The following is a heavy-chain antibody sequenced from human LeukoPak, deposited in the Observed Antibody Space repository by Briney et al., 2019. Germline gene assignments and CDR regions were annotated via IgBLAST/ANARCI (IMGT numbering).Heavy chain of an antibody. V-gene: IGHV4-59*01. CDR1: GGSINNYY. D-gene: IGHD1-26*01. Sequence: SETLSLTCTVSGGSINNYYWSWIRQPAGKGLEYIGDVYYTGTTNYNPSLKSRVTMSVDTSNNQFSLRLTSVTAADTALYYCAKFGTYPVHVSYSYYYMDVWGKGTTVTVSS. J-gene: IGHJ6*03. CDR3: AKFGTYPVHVSYSYYYMDV. CDR2: VYYTGTT.